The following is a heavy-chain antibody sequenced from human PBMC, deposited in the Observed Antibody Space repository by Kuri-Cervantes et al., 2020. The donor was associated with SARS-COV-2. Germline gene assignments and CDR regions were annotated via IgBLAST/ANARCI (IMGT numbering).Heavy chain of an antibody. V-gene: IGHV3-23*01. CDR2: ISGSGGST. Sequence: ETLSLTCTASGSNFGDFAMAWFRQAPGKGLEWVSAISGSGGSTYYADSVKGRFTISRDNSKNTLYLQMNSLRAEDTAVYYCANPTGHYYYGMDVWGQGTTVTVSS. CDR1: GSNFGDFA. J-gene: IGHJ6*02. CDR3: ANPTGHYYYGMDV.